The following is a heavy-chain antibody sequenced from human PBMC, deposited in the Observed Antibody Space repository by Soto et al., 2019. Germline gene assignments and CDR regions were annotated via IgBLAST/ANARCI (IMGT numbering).Heavy chain of an antibody. CDR2: IYHNGVT. Sequence: QVQLQESGPGLVEPSGTLSLTCAVSGGSMSSSNWWSWVRQAPGKGLEWIGEIYHNGVTNYNPSLKSRVTVSVDKSKNQFAMKLTSVTAADTAMYYCATYPRSWVSAPGDYWGQGTLVTVSS. CDR1: GGSMSSSNW. V-gene: IGHV4-4*02. J-gene: IGHJ4*02. D-gene: IGHD2-8*01. CDR3: ATYPRSWVSAPGDY.